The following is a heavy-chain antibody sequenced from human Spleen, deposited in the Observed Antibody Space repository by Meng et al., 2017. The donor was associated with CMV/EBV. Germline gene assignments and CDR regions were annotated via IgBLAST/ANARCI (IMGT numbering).Heavy chain of an antibody. V-gene: IGHV3-21*01. CDR3: ARDYYQQAGYYYYGMDV. D-gene: IGHD2-2*01. CDR1: GFTFSSYS. J-gene: IGHJ6*02. Sequence: GGSLRLSCAASGFTFSSYSMNWVRQAPGKGLEWVSSISSSSSYIYYADSVKGRFTISRDNAKNSLYLQMNSLRAEDTAVYYCARDYYQQAGYYYYGMDVWGQGTTVTVSS. CDR2: ISSSSSYI.